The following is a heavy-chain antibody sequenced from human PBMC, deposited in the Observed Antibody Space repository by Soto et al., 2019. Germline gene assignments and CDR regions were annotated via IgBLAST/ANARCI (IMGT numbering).Heavy chain of an antibody. CDR2: MNPNSGNT. CDR3: ARGRYSSSWYSSTLSYGMDV. V-gene: IGHV1-8*01. Sequence: QVQLVQTGAEVKKPGASVKVSCKASGYTFTSYDINWVRQATGQGLEWMGWMNPNSGNTGYAQKFQGRVTMTRNTSISTAYMELSSLRSEDTAVYYCARGRYSSSWYSSTLSYGMDVWGQGTTVTVSS. D-gene: IGHD6-13*01. CDR1: GYTFTSYD. J-gene: IGHJ6*02.